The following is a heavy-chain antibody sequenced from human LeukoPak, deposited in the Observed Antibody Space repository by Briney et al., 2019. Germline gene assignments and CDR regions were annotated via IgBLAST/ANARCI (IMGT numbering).Heavy chain of an antibody. D-gene: IGHD3-22*01. V-gene: IGHV4-34*01. CDR3: ARANGVGYYDSSGYPPP. Sequence: SETLSLTCAVYGGSFSGYYWSWIRQPPGKGLEWVGEINHSGSTNYNPSLKSLVTISVDTSKNQFSLKLSSVTAADTAVYYCARANGVGYYDSSGYPPPWGQGTLVTVSS. J-gene: IGHJ5*02. CDR2: INHSGST. CDR1: GGSFSGYY.